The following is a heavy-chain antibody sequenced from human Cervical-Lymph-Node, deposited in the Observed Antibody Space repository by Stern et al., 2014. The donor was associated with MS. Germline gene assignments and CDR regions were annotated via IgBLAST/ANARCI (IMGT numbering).Heavy chain of an antibody. Sequence: QVQLVQSGAEVKKPGASVKVSCKVSGYTLTELSMHWVRQAPGKGLEWMGGFDPADGETIYAQKFQGRVTMTEDTSTDTAYMELSSLRSEDTAVYYCATDRDDFRSGYSAPTKGYGLDVWGQGTRSPSP. CDR3: ATDRDDFRSGYSAPTKGYGLDV. V-gene: IGHV1-24*01. CDR1: GYTLTELS. J-gene: IGHJ6*02. D-gene: IGHD3-3*01. CDR2: FDPADGET.